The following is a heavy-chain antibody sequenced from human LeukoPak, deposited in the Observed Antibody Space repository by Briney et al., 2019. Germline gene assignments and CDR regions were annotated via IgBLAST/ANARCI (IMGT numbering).Heavy chain of an antibody. D-gene: IGHD2-2*01. CDR3: AKHRGYCSSTSCHEYNWFDP. CDR2: IYYSGST. CDR1: GGSISSSSYY. J-gene: IGHJ5*02. V-gene: IGHV4-39*01. Sequence: SETLSLTCTVSGGSISSSSYYWGWIRQPPGKGLEWIGSIYYSGSTYYNPSLKSRVTISVDTSKNQFSLKLSSVTAADTAVYYCAKHRGYCSSTSCHEYNWFDPWGQGTLVTVSS.